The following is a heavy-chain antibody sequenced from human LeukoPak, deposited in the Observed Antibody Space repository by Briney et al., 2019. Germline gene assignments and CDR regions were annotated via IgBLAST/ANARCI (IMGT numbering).Heavy chain of an antibody. Sequence: SETLSLTCTVSGGSISSYYWSWIRQPAGKGLEWIGRIYTSGSTNYNPSLKSRVTMSVDTSKNQFSLKLSSVAAADTAVYYCARTYYDSSGYHFDYWGQGTLVTVSS. CDR3: ARTYYDSSGYHFDY. CDR2: IYTSGST. J-gene: IGHJ4*02. CDR1: GGSISSYY. V-gene: IGHV4-4*07. D-gene: IGHD3-22*01.